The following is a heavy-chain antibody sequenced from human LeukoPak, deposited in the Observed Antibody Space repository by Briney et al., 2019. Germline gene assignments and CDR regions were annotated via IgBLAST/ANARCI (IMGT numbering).Heavy chain of an antibody. CDR3: LRGDRRDY. V-gene: IGHV3-21*06. Sequence: PGGSLRLSCSASGFTFSNSAMHWVRQAPGKGLEWVSSISSSSSYIYYADSVKGRFIISRDNAKDSLYLQMNSLRDEDTAVYYCLRGDRRDYWGQGTLVTVSS. J-gene: IGHJ4*02. CDR1: GFTFSNSA. CDR2: ISSSSSYI.